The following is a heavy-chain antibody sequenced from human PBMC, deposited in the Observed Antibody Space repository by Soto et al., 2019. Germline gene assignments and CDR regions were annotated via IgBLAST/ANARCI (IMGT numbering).Heavy chain of an antibody. Sequence: PSETLSLTCTVSGGSISSSSYYWGWIRQPPGKGLEWIGSIYYSGSTYYNPSLKSRVTISVDTSKNQFSLKLSSVTAADTAVYYSDRNRPPPMRGLVIQYLNWFDPWAQAILVTVS. J-gene: IGHJ5*02. D-gene: IGHD3-22*01. CDR3: DRNRPPPMRGLVIQYLNWFDP. V-gene: IGHV4-39*01. CDR2: IYYSGST. CDR1: GGSISSSSYY.